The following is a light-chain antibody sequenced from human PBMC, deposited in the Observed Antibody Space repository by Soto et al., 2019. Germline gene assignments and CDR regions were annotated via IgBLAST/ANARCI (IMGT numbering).Light chain of an antibody. Sequence: QSALTQPASVSGSPGQSITLSCTGTSSDVGGYNYVSWYQQHPGKAPKLMIYDVSKRPSGVSNRFSGSKSGNTASLTISGLQAEDEADYYCSSYISSSTLNVFGTGTKVTVL. CDR1: SSDVGGYNY. J-gene: IGLJ1*01. CDR3: SSYISSSTLNV. V-gene: IGLV2-14*01. CDR2: DVS.